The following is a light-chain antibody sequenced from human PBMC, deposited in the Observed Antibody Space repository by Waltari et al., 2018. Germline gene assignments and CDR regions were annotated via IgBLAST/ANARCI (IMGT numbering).Light chain of an antibody. V-gene: IGLV4-69*01. CDR2: VNSDGSH. Sequence: QLVLTQSPSASASLGASVKLTCTLSSGHSTNIIACHQQQPEKGPRYLMKVNSDGSHSKGDQIPVRFSGSSSGAEHYLTISSLQSEDEADYYCQTGGHGTWVFGGGTKLTVL. CDR1: SGHSTNI. J-gene: IGLJ3*02. CDR3: QTGGHGTWV.